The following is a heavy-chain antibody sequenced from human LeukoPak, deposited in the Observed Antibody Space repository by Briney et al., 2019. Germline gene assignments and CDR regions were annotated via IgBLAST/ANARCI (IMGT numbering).Heavy chain of an antibody. D-gene: IGHD6-19*01. CDR3: AKLLAVAATWDAFDI. V-gene: IGHV3-23*01. Sequence: GGSLRLSCAASGFTFSNYAMTWVRQAPGKGLEWVSAISGRDGSAYYADSVKGRFTISRDNSKNTLYLQMNSMEAEDTAVYYCAKLLAVAATWDAFDIWGQGTMVIVSS. CDR1: GFTFSNYA. CDR2: ISGRDGSA. J-gene: IGHJ3*02.